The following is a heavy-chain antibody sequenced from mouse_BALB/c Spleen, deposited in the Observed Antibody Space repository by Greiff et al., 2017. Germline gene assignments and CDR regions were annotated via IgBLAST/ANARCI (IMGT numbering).Heavy chain of an antibody. CDR1: GFTFSDYY. CDR2: ISDGGSYT. V-gene: IGHV5-4*02. J-gene: IGHJ1*01. D-gene: IGHD2-5*01. Sequence: EVMLVESGGGLVKPGGSLKLSCAASGFTFSDYYMYWVRQTPEKRLEWVATISDGGSYTYYPDSVKGRFTISRDNAKNNLYLKMSSLKSEDTAMYYCAVDVPYSNYTYFDVWGAGTTVTVSS. CDR3: AVDVPYSNYTYFDV.